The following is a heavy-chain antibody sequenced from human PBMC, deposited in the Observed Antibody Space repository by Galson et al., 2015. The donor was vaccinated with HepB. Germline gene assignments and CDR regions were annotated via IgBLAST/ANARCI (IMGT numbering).Heavy chain of an antibody. D-gene: IGHD1-26*01. CDR3: ARAVRQWELDYWYFEH. CDR2: INRDGSST. CDR1: GFTFSSYW. J-gene: IGHJ1*01. Sequence: SLRLSCAASGFTFSSYWIHWARQAPGKGLVWVSRINRDGSSTSYTDSVKGRFTISRDNAKNTLYLQMNSLRDEDTAVYYCARAVRQWELDYWYFEHWGHGTLVTVSS. V-gene: IGHV3-74*01.